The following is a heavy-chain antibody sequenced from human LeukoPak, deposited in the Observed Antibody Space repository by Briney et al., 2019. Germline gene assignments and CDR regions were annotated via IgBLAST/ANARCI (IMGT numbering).Heavy chain of an antibody. CDR2: IWHDGSHK. J-gene: IGHJ4*02. CDR3: ASGVYSSGWYLDY. D-gene: IGHD6-19*01. V-gene: IGHV3-33*01. Sequence: GRSLRLSCAASAFPFSSYGMHWVRQAPGKGLEWVAVIWHDGSHKYYADSVTGRFAISRDNSKNTLYLQMNSLRAEDTAVYYCASGVYSSGWYLDYWGQGTLVTVSS. CDR1: AFPFSSYG.